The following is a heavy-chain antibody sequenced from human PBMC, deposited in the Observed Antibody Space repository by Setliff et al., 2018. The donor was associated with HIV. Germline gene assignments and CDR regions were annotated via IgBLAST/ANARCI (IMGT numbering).Heavy chain of an antibody. D-gene: IGHD6-13*01. Sequence: PSETLSLTCTVSGGSISNYYWNWIRQPPGKGLEWIGYVYYSGSTNYNPSLKSRVTISVDTSKNQFSLKLSSVTAADTAVYYCARHTNAVAGSLDWFDPWGQGTLVTVSS. CDR2: VYYSGST. J-gene: IGHJ5*02. CDR3: ARHTNAVAGSLDWFDP. V-gene: IGHV4-59*08. CDR1: GGSISNYY.